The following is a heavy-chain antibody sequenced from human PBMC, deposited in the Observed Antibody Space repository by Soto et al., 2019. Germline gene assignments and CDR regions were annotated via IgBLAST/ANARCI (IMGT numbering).Heavy chain of an antibody. V-gene: IGHV4-34*01. Sequence: SETLSLTCAVYGGSFSGYYWNWIRQPPGKGLEWIGEINHSGSTNYNPSLKSRVTISVDTSKNQFYLKLSSVTAADTAVYYCARVKSIAMSYGSGSYYTSSYYYDGMDVWGQGTTVTVS. D-gene: IGHD3-10*01. J-gene: IGHJ6*02. CDR1: GGSFSGYY. CDR3: ARVKSIAMSYGSGSYYTSSYYYDGMDV. CDR2: INHSGST.